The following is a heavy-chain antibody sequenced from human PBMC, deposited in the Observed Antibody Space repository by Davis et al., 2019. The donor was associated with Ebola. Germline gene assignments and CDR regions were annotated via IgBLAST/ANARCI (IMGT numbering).Heavy chain of an antibody. CDR1: GFTFDDYA. D-gene: IGHD4-17*01. J-gene: IGHJ4*02. CDR3: ARGDDYGDYGAPAIDY. V-gene: IGHV3-9*01. CDR2: ISWNSGNI. Sequence: GGSLRLSCAASGFTFDDYAMHWVRQAPGKGLEWVSGISWNSGNIGYADSVKGRFTISRDNAKNSLYLQMNSLRAEDTAVYYCARGDDYGDYGAPAIDYWGQGTLVTVSS.